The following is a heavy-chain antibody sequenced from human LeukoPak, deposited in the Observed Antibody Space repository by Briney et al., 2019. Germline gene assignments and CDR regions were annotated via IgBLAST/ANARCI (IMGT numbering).Heavy chain of an antibody. CDR2: MNPNSGNT. D-gene: IGHD1-14*01. CDR1: GYTFTSYD. V-gene: IGHV1-8*03. CDR3: ARYKGGHRYDAFDI. Sequence: ASVKVSCKASGYTFTSYDINWVRQATGQGLEWMGWMNPNSGNTGYAQKFQGRVTITRNTSISTAYMELSSLRSEDTAVYYCARYKGGHRYDAFDIWGQGTMVTVSS. J-gene: IGHJ3*02.